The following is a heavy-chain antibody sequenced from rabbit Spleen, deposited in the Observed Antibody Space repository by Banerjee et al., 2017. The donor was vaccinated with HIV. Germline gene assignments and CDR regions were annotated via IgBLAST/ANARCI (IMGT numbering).Heavy chain of an antibody. CDR2: IDPVFGIA. Sequence: QEQLVESGGGLVQPEGSLTLTCTASGFSFSSSAYMCGVRQAPGKGLEWIGYIDPVFGIAVYASWVNGRFTISRDNAQNTLYLQLNSLTVADTASYFCVREVYHILGLWGPGTLVTVS. D-gene: IGHD1-1*01. CDR3: VREVYHILGL. CDR1: GFSFSSSA. V-gene: IGHV1S47*01. J-gene: IGHJ6*01.